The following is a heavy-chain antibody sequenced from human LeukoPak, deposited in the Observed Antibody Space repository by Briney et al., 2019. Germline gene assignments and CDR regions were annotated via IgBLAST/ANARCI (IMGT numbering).Heavy chain of an antibody. CDR2: INPNSGGT. CDR3: ARVPYRVSSSWYWV. CDR1: GYTFTGYY. J-gene: IGHJ4*02. D-gene: IGHD6-13*01. V-gene: IGHV1-2*06. Sequence: GASVKVSCKASGYTFTGYYMHWVRQAPGQGLEWIGRINPNSGGTNYAQKFQGRVTMTRDTSISTAYMELSRLRSDDTAVYYCARVPYRVSSSWYWVGGQGTLVTVSS.